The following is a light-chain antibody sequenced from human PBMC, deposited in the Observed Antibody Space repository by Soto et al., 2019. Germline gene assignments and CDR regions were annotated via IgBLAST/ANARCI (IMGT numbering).Light chain of an antibody. Sequence: DIQMTQSPSSLSASVGDRVTITCRASQSISSYLNWYQQKPGKAHKLLIYDAYSLESGVHSRFSGGGSETEFTLTIRSLQPDDVATYYCIQDFKYPRTVGQGTKVDIK. CDR3: IQDFKYPRT. CDR2: DAY. V-gene: IGKV1-39*01. CDR1: QSISSY. J-gene: IGKJ1*01.